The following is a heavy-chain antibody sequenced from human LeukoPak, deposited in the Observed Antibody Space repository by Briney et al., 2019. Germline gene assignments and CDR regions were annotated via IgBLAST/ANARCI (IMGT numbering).Heavy chain of an antibody. Sequence: SETLSLTCAVTRVSLSPYYWAWIRPPPGKGLEWIGHIDTSGSNNQHRSLKSRVTISVDKSKNHFSLRLTSVTAADTAVYCCARLSAAVHLGAFDLWGQGTTVTVSP. J-gene: IGHJ3*01. CDR2: IDTSGSN. CDR3: ARLSAAVHLGAFDL. D-gene: IGHD3-3*01. CDR1: RVSLSPYY. V-gene: IGHV4-4*09.